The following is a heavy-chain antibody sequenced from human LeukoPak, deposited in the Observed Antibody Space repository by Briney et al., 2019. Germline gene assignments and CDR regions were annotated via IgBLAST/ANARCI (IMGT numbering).Heavy chain of an antibody. CDR1: GFTFSSYS. V-gene: IGHV3-21*01. Sequence: PGGSLRLSCAASGFTFSSYSMNWVRQAPGKGLEWVSSISSSSSYIYYADSVKGRFTISRDNAKNSLYLKMNSLRAEDTAVYYCARDLNAAAGTPGGVYWGQGTLVTVSS. D-gene: IGHD6-13*01. J-gene: IGHJ4*02. CDR3: ARDLNAAAGTPGGVY. CDR2: ISSSSSYI.